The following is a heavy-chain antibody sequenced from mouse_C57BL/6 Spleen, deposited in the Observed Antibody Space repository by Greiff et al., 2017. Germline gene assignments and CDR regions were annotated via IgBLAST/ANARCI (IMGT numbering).Heavy chain of an antibody. CDR1: GYTFTSYW. D-gene: IGHD1-1*01. V-gene: IGHV1-59*01. CDR2: IDPSDSYT. J-gene: IGHJ2*01. Sequence: QVQLQQPGAELVRPGTSVKLSCKASGYTFTSYWMHWVKQRPGQGLEWIGVIDPSDSYTNYNQKFKGKATLTVDTSSSTAYMQLSSLTSEYSAVYYCARSPPHYYGKPDYLDYWGQGTTLTVSS. CDR3: ARSPPHYYGKPDYLDY.